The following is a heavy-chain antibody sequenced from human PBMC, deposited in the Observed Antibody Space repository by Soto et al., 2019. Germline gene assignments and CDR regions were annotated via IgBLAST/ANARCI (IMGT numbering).Heavy chain of an antibody. D-gene: IGHD5-18*01. Sequence: PGESLKISCKGSGYSFTSYWIGWVRQMPGKGLGWMGIIYPGDSDTRYSPSSQGQVTISADKSISTAYLQWSSLKASDTAMYYCARQRTGYSYSRYYYGMDVWGQGTTVTVSS. CDR2: IYPGDSDT. V-gene: IGHV5-51*01. CDR3: ARQRTGYSYSRYYYGMDV. J-gene: IGHJ6*02. CDR1: GYSFTSYW.